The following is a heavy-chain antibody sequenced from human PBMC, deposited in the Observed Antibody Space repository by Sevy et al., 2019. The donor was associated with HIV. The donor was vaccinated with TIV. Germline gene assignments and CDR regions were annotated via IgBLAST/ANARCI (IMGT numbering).Heavy chain of an antibody. CDR2: IRQDGNEI. Sequence: GGSLRLSCVASGFTLDNYWMQWVRQAPGKGLEWVANIRQDGNEIYYADSVKGRFTISRDNAKESLYLQMNNLRVEDTAIYYCARRYFDLWGQGLLVTVSS. V-gene: IGHV3-7*01. CDR1: GFTLDNYW. CDR3: ARRYFDL. J-gene: IGHJ4*02.